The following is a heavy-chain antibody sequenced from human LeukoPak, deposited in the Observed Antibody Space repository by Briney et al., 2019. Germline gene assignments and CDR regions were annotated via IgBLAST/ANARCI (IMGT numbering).Heavy chain of an antibody. V-gene: IGHV4-39*02. J-gene: IGHJ4*02. CDR1: VGSASSITTG. D-gene: IGHD3-10*01. Sequence: PETPSPTPTLSVGSASSITTGAGWIRQPPGEEPEWIGSIYYSGSTYYNSSLRSRVTNSVATSNNPFSLNVSSVTAGDSAIYCCASYGNGIPFDYWGQGTLVTVSS. CDR3: ASYGNGIPFDY. CDR2: IYYSGST.